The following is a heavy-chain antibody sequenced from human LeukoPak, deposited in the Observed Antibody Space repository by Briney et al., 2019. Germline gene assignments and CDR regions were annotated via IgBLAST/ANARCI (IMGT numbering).Heavy chain of an antibody. CDR3: ARPSIYGYRYTSHY. D-gene: IGHD5-24*01. CDR2: IYNSGST. J-gene: IGHJ4*02. Sequence: SETLSLTCTVSGGSISTYYWSWIRQPPGKGLEWIGYIYNSGSTDYNPSLKGRVTISLETSKNQLSLKLTSVTAADAAVYYCARPSIYGYRYTSHYWGQGSLVTVSS. CDR1: GGSISTYY. V-gene: IGHV4-59*01.